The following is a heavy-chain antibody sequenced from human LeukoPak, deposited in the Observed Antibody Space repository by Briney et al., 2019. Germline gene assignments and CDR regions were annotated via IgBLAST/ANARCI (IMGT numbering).Heavy chain of an antibody. D-gene: IGHD6-19*01. CDR1: GLTVTNTY. CDR3: VDLGSGWAMY. J-gene: IGHJ4*02. Sequence: GGSLRLSCAASGLTVTNTYMSWVRQAPGKGLDWVSLIYPGGTTYYADSVRGRFTISRDSSKKTLYLQMNSLRAEDTAIYYCVDLGSGWAMYWGQGTLVTVSS. CDR2: IYPGGTT. V-gene: IGHV3-66*01.